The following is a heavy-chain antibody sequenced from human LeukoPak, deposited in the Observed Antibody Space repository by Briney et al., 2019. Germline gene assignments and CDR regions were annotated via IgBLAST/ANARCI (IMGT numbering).Heavy chain of an antibody. J-gene: IGHJ3*02. V-gene: IGHV1-2*02. D-gene: IGHD5-12*01. CDR2: INPNSGGT. Sequence: GASVKVSCKASGGTFSSYAISWVRQAPGQGLEWMGWINPNSGGTNYAQKFQGRVAMTRDTSISTAYMELSRLRSDDTAVYYCARSGYSGYVGAFDIWGQGTMVTVSS. CDR1: GGTFSSYA. CDR3: ARSGYSGYVGAFDI.